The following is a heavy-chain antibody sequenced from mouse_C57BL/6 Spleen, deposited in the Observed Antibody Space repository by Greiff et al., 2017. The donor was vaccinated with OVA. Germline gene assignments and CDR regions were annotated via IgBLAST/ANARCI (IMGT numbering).Heavy chain of an antibody. Sequence: EVQLQQSGTVLARPGASVKMSCKTSGYTFTSYWMHWVKQRPGQGLEWIGAIYPGNSDTSYNQKFKGKATLTAVTSASTAYMELSSLTNEDSAVYYCTRGENYYGSSRFAYWGQGTLVTVSA. CDR2: IYPGNSDT. CDR1: GYTFTSYW. V-gene: IGHV1-5*01. CDR3: TRGENYYGSSRFAY. D-gene: IGHD1-1*01. J-gene: IGHJ3*01.